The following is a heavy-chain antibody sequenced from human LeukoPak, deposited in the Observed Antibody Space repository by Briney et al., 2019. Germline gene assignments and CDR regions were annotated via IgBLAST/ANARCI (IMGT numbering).Heavy chain of an antibody. CDR3: ARRHAGGKSDWFDP. CDR2: GYYSGTY. D-gene: IGHD4-23*01. CDR1: GGSITCNY. V-gene: IGHV4-59*08. Sequence: SETLSLTCTVSGGSITCNYWSWIRQPPGKGLEWIGYGYYSGTYNYSPSLKSRVTISVDTSKNQFSLKLSSVTAADTAVYYCARRHAGGKSDWFDPWGQGTLVTVSS. J-gene: IGHJ5*02.